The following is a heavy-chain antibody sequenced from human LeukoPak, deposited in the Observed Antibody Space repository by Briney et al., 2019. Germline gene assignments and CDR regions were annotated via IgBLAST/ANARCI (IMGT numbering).Heavy chain of an antibody. D-gene: IGHD6-25*01. CDR3: ARERTPGSGYGVDY. V-gene: IGHV1-2*02. CDR1: GYTFTGYY. CDR2: INPNINGT. J-gene: IGHJ4*02. Sequence: ASVKVSCKAFGYTFTGYYMHWVRQAPGQGLEWMGWINPNINGTNYAQKFQGRVTMTGDRSISTAYMELSRLRSDDTAVYYCARERTPGSGYGVDYWGQGTVVTVSS.